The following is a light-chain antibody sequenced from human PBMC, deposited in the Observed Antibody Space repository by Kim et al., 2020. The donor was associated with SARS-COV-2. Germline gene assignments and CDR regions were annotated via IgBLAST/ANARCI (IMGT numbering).Light chain of an antibody. Sequence: TSVGDRVTITCRASQGISNSLAWYRQKRERVPMLLIYGASTLQLGVPTRFSGSGSGTNFTLTISSLQPEDAATYYCQKYNSAPWTFGQGTKVDIK. CDR3: QKYNSAPWT. J-gene: IGKJ1*01. CDR1: QGISNS. V-gene: IGKV1-27*01. CDR2: GAS.